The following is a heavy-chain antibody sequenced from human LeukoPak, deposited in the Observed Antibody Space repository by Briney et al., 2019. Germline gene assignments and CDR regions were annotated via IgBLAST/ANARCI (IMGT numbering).Heavy chain of an antibody. Sequence: GGSLRLSCAASGFTFSSYEMNWVRQAPGKGLEWVSAISSSGTRTYYADSVKGRFTISRDNSKNTLYLQMNSLRAEDTALYYCAKDRIPTSGWESDSWGQGTLVTVSS. D-gene: IGHD3-22*01. J-gene: IGHJ4*02. CDR2: ISSSGTRT. CDR3: AKDRIPTSGWESDS. V-gene: IGHV3-23*01. CDR1: GFTFSSYE.